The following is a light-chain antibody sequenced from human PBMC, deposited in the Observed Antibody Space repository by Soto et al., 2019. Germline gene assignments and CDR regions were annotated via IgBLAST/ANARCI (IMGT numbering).Light chain of an antibody. V-gene: IGKV3-11*01. CDR3: QQRSDWPWR. CDR1: ESVTNY. Sequence: IVLTQSPATLSLSPGERGTLSCRASESVTNYLAWYQQKPGQAPRLLVYDVSNRATGTPARFSGGGSGTDFTLTISNLEPEDFAVYYCQQRSDWPWRFGQGTKVDIK. CDR2: DVS. J-gene: IGKJ1*01.